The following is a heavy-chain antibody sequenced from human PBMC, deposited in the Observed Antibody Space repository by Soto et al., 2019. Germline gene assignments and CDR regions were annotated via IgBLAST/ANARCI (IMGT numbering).Heavy chain of an antibody. CDR3: ARDLSGYHWFDP. V-gene: IGHV3-21*01. J-gene: IGHJ5*02. CDR2: ISSSSSYI. Sequence: GGSLRLSCAASGFTFSSYSMNWVRQAPGKGLEWVSSISSSSSYIYYADSVKGRFTISRDNAKNSLYLQMNSLRAEDTAVYYYARDLSGYHWFDPWGQGTLVTVSS. CDR1: GFTFSSYS. D-gene: IGHD2-15*01.